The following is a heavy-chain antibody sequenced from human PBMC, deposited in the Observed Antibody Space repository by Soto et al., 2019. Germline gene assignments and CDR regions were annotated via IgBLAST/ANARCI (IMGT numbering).Heavy chain of an antibody. J-gene: IGHJ4*02. Sequence: EVQLVESGGGLVQPGRSLRLSCAASGFTFDDYAMHWVRQAPGKGLEWVSGISWNSGSIGYADSVKGRFTISRDNAKNSLYLQMTSLRAEDTALYYCAKDSSALLAYFDYWGQGTLVTVSS. CDR3: AKDSSALLAYFDY. D-gene: IGHD1-26*01. CDR2: ISWNSGSI. V-gene: IGHV3-9*01. CDR1: GFTFDDYA.